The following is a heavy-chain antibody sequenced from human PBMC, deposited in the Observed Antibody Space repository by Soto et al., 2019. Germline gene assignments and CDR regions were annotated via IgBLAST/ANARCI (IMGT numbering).Heavy chain of an antibody. V-gene: IGHV4-34*01. D-gene: IGHD6-13*01. CDR3: ARTYSSSWSPFDH. Sequence: SETLSLTCAVYGGSFGGYYWSWIRQPPGKGLEWIGEINQSGSTNYNPSLKSRVTISVDTSKNQFSLKLSSVTAADTAVYYCARTYSSSWSPFDHWGQGTLVTVSS. CDR2: INQSGST. J-gene: IGHJ4*02. CDR1: GGSFGGYY.